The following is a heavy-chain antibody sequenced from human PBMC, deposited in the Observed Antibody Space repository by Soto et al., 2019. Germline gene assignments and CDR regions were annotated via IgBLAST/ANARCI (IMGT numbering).Heavy chain of an antibody. CDR3: ARVSSGWYKTPAYWYFDL. CDR2: INIDDTSP. CDR1: GFSFSSNV. V-gene: IGHV3-23*01. D-gene: IGHD6-19*01. J-gene: IGHJ2*01. Sequence: GGSLRLSCATSGFSFSSNVMSWVRQAPGKGLEWVSSINIDDTSPYYADSVKGRFTISRDNSKNTLFLQMKSLRAEDTAVYYCARVSSGWYKTPAYWYFDLWGRGTLVTVSS.